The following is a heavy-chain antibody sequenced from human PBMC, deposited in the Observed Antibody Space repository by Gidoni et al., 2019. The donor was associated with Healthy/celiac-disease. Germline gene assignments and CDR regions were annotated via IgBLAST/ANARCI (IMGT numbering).Heavy chain of an antibody. D-gene: IGHD3-16*02. V-gene: IGHV4-31*03. CDR3: ARTHVLRLGELSFHP. Sequence: QVQLQESGPGLVKPSQTLSLTCTVSGGSISSGGYYWSWIRQHPGKGLEWIGYIYYSGSTYYNPSLKSRVTIAVDTSKNQFSLKLSSVTAADTAVYYCARTHVLRLGELSFHPWGQGTLVTVSS. J-gene: IGHJ5*02. CDR1: GGSISSGGYY. CDR2: IYYSGST.